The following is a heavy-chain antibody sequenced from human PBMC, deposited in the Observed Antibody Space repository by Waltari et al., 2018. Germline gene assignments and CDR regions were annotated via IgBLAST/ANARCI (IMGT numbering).Heavy chain of an antibody. D-gene: IGHD3-22*01. CDR2: IYYSGST. CDR3: ARSQGYYDSSGYYSGHHDY. J-gene: IGHJ4*02. V-gene: IGHV4-59*11. Sequence: QVQLQESGPGLVKPSETLSLTCTVSGGSISSHYWSWIRQSPGKGLEWIGYIYYSGSTNYNPSLKSRVTISVDTSKNQFSLKLSSVTAADTAVYYCARSQGYYDSSGYYSGHHDYWGQGTLVTVSS. CDR1: GGSISSHY.